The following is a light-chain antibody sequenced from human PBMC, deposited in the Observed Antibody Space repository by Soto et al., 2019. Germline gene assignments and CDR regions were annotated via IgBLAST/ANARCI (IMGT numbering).Light chain of an antibody. CDR1: SSDVGGYNY. J-gene: IGLJ1*01. CDR3: SSYTSSSTGV. Sequence: QSVLTQPASVSGSPGQSITISCTGTSSDVGGYNYVSWYQQHPGKAPKLMIYDVSNRPSGVSNRVSGSKSGNTASLTISGLQAEDEADYYCSSYTSSSTGVFGTGTKLTVL. CDR2: DVS. V-gene: IGLV2-14*01.